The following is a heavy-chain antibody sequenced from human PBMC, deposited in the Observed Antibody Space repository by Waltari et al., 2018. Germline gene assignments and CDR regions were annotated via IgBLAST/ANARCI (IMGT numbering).Heavy chain of an antibody. CDR3: ARGAGLGPIPTIDY. CDR2: INPSGST. Sequence: QVQLQQWGAGLLKPSETLSLTCAVYGGSFSGYYWSWIRQPPGKGLEWIGEINPSGSTHYNPSRKSRVTISVDTSKNQCSLKLSSVTAADTAVYYCARGAGLGPIPTIDYWGQGTLVTVSS. CDR1: GGSFSGYY. D-gene: IGHD3-9*01. J-gene: IGHJ4*02. V-gene: IGHV4-34*01.